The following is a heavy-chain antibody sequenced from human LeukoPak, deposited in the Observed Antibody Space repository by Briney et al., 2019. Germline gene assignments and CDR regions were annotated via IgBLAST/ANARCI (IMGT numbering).Heavy chain of an antibody. CDR1: GGSISGYY. V-gene: IGHV4-59*08. Sequence: SETLSLTCIVSGGSISGYYWSWIRQPPGKGLEWIGYISYSGSTNYNPSLKSRVTISVDTSKNHFSLKLTSLTAADTAVYYCARTSYYWYFDLWGRGTLVSVSS. D-gene: IGHD1-26*01. CDR3: ARTSYYWYFDL. J-gene: IGHJ2*01. CDR2: ISYSGST.